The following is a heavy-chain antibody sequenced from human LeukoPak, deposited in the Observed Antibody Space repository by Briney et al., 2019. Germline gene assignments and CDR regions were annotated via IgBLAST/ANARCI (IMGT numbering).Heavy chain of an antibody. D-gene: IGHD3-22*01. CDR1: GYTLIELS. CDR2: IIPIFGTA. J-gene: IGHJ4*02. V-gene: IGHV1-69*13. Sequence: ASVKVSCKVSGYTLIELSMHWVRQAPGQGLEWMGGIIPIFGTANYAQKFQGRVTITADESTRAAYMELRTLRSEDTAIYYCARGSGETGGYYYVYWGRGTPVTVSS. CDR3: ARGSGETGGYYYVY.